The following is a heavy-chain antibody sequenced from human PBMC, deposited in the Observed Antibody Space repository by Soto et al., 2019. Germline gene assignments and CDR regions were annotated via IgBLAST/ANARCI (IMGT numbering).Heavy chain of an antibody. V-gene: IGHV3-30*18. D-gene: IGHD3-16*01. CDR1: GFTFSSYG. CDR3: ANGLPRFTAPHDY. Sequence: QVQLVESGGGVVQPGRSLRLSCAASGFTFSSYGMHWVRQAPGKGLEWVAGISYDGSNKYYADYVKGRFTISSDNSKNTLYPKMNSLSAEDTAVYYCANGLPRFTAPHDYWGQGTLVTVSS. CDR2: ISYDGSNK. J-gene: IGHJ4*02.